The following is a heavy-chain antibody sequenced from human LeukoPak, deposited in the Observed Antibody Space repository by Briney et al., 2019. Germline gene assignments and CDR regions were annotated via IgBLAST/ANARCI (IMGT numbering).Heavy chain of an antibody. J-gene: IGHJ3*01. CDR3: AKDIQLST. CDR1: GFTFRGAA. D-gene: IGHD5-24*01. V-gene: IGHV3-23*01. CDR2: ISSSGNNA. Sequence: GGSLRLSCAVSGFTFRGAAMTWARQAPGKGLEWVALISSSGNNAYYADSVKGRFTIYRDNSKNTLSLQMNSLRVEDTAIYYCAKDIQLSTWGLGTRVTVSS.